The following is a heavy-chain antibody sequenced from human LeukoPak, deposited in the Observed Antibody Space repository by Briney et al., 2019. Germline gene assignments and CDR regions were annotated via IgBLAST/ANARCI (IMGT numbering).Heavy chain of an antibody. D-gene: IGHD3-22*01. CDR1: GYTFTSYD. J-gene: IGHJ4*02. Sequence: ASVKVSCKASGYTFTSYDINWVRQATGQGLEWMGWMNPNSGNTGYAQKFQGRVTITRNTSISTAYMELSSLRSEDMAVYYCAREHYYDSSGYPTLYYFDYWGQGTLVTVSS. CDR3: AREHYYDSSGYPTLYYFDY. CDR2: MNPNSGNT. V-gene: IGHV1-8*03.